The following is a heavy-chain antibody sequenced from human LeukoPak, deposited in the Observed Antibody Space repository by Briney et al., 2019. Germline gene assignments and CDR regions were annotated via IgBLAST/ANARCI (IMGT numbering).Heavy chain of an antibody. D-gene: IGHD1-1*01. CDR2: INSDGSFT. CDR1: GFTFSSYW. Sequence: GSLRLSCAASGFTFSSYWMHWVRQAPGKGLVWVSRINSDGSFTNYADSVKGRFTISRDNAKNTLYLQMNSLRAEDTAVYYCARVFSNPTGNDYWGQGTLVTVSS. CDR3: ARVFSNPTGNDY. V-gene: IGHV3-74*01. J-gene: IGHJ4*02.